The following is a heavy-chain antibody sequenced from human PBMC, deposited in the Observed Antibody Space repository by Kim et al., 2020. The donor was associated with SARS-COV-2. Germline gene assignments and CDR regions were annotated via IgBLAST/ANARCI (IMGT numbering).Heavy chain of an antibody. V-gene: IGHV3-53*01. J-gene: IGHJ6*02. CDR2: GST. CDR3: AGLRGYGMDV. D-gene: IGHD3-16*01. Sequence: GSTYYADSLKGRFTNSRDKSRNTLYLQLNSLSAEDTAVFYGAGLRGYGMDVWGQGTTVTVSS.